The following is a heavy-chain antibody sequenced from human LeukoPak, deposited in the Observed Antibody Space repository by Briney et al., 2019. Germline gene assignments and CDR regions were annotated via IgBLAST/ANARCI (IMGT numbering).Heavy chain of an antibody. Sequence: SETLSLTWTVSGGSISSYYWSWIRQPPGKGLEWIGYIYYSGSTNYNPSLKSRVTISVDTSKNQFSLKLSSVTAADTAVYYCAAGRYYDSSGYWAYGMDVWGQGTTVTVSS. D-gene: IGHD3-22*01. CDR3: AAGRYYDSSGYWAYGMDV. J-gene: IGHJ6*02. V-gene: IGHV4-59*08. CDR2: IYYSGST. CDR1: GGSISSYY.